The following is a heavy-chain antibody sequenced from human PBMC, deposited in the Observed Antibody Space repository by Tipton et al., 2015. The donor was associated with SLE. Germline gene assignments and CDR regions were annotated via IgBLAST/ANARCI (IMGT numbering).Heavy chain of an antibody. CDR3: ARLSGAVAYCRDSSCYGALIRADHMDV. CDR1: GASFSGFY. D-gene: IGHD3-22*01. Sequence: TLSLTCTVSGASFSGFYWNWIRQPPGKGLEWFGKISHTGTINYNPSLKSRLTISLDTSKNQFSLNLSSVTAADTAIYYCARLSGAVAYCRDSSCYGALIRADHMDVWGEGTTVTVSS. V-gene: IGHV4-34*01. J-gene: IGHJ6*03. CDR2: ISHTGTI.